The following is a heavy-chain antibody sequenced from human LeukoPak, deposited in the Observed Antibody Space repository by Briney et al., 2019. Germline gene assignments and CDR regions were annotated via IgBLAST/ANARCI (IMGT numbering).Heavy chain of an antibody. CDR1: GFTFKSYS. V-gene: IGHV3-53*01. CDR2: IYSGGDT. J-gene: IGHJ4*02. D-gene: IGHD7-27*01. CDR3: AKTGGPWD. Sequence: GGSLRLSCAASGFTFKSYSMNWVRQAPGKGLEWVSVIYSGGDTYYTDSVKGRFTISRDHSKNTLFLQMNSLRADDTAVYYCAKTGGPWDWGQGTLVTVSS.